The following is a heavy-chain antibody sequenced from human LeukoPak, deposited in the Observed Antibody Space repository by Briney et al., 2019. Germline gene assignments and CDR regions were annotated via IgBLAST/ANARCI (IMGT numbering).Heavy chain of an antibody. Sequence: PGGSLRLSCAASGFTFSSYAMHWVRQAPGKGLEWVAVISYDGSNKYYADSVKGRFTISRDNSKNTLYLQMNSLGAEDTAVYYCARSELRFLETGYYFDYWGQGTLVTVSS. CDR3: ARSELRFLETGYYFDY. J-gene: IGHJ4*02. CDR2: ISYDGSNK. CDR1: GFTFSSYA. D-gene: IGHD3-3*01. V-gene: IGHV3-30-3*01.